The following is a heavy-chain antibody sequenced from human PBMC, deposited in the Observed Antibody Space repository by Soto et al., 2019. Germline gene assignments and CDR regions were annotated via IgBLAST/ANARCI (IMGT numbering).Heavy chain of an antibody. CDR2: ISSVGTTT. Sequence: QVQLVESGGGLVKPGGSLRLSCAASGFTISDYYMSWIRQAPGKGLEWVSYISSVGTTTYYEASVKGRFSITMDNAKNSLYLQMNSLRAEDTAVYYCARDQEGSGSHWLGYYYYGMDVWGQGTTVTVSS. CDR3: ARDQEGSGSHWLGYYYYGMDV. CDR1: GFTISDYY. V-gene: IGHV3-11*01. J-gene: IGHJ6*02. D-gene: IGHD3-10*01.